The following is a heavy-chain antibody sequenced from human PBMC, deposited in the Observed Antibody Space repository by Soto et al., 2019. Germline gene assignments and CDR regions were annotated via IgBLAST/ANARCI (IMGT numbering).Heavy chain of an antibody. CDR1: GGSISSSSYY. CDR3: AQSIAAAGTGWFDT. Sequence: ETLSLTCTVYGGSISSSSYYWGWIRQPPGKGLEWIGSIYYSGSTYYNPSLKSRVNISVDTSKNQFSLKLSSVTAADTAVYYCAQSIAAAGTGWFDTWGQGTLVTVSS. D-gene: IGHD6-13*01. CDR2: IYYSGST. V-gene: IGHV4-39*01. J-gene: IGHJ5*02.